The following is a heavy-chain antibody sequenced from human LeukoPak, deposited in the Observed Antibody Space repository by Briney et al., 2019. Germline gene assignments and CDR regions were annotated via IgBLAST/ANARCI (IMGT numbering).Heavy chain of an antibody. V-gene: IGHV3-23*01. Sequence: GGSLRLSCAASGFTFNNYAMSWVRQAPGKGLEWVSSISGSGGNTYYADSVKGRFTTSRDNSKNTLYLQMNSLRAADTAVYYCAKDRRITMAGTVDYFDYWGQGTLVTVSS. CDR3: AKDRRITMAGTVDYFDY. J-gene: IGHJ4*02. CDR2: ISGSGGNT. D-gene: IGHD6-19*01. CDR1: GFTFNNYA.